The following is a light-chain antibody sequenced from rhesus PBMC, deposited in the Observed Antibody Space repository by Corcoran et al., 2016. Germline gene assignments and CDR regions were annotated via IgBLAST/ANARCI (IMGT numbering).Light chain of an antibody. CDR3: LQHNSYPLT. Sequence: DIQMTQSPSSLSASVGDTVTITCRASQGISSYLNWFQQKPGKAPKLLIYDASSLDSGVPSRFSGRGSGTDVTLTISSLQPEDFAAYYCLQHNSYPLTFGGGTKVEIK. CDR2: DAS. CDR1: QGISSY. V-gene: IGKV1-28*03. J-gene: IGKJ4*01.